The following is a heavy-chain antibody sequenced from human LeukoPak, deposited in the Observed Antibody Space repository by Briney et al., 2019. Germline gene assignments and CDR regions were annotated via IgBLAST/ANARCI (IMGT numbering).Heavy chain of an antibody. J-gene: IGHJ4*02. Sequence: SETLSLICTVSGGSISGSDESWSRIRQPPGKGLERNWYIYYGASTQYNPSLKSRVTISVDTSKHPFSLKLSSVTAADTAVYYCARDRAPYSSGPGAFDYWGQGTLVTVSS. D-gene: IGHD6-19*01. CDR2: IYYGAST. CDR1: GGSISGSDES. CDR3: ARDRAPYSSGPGAFDY. V-gene: IGHV4-61*08.